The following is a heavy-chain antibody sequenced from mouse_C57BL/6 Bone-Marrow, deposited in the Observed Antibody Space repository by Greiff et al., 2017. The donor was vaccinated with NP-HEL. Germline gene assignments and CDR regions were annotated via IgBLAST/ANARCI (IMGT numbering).Heavy chain of an antibody. Sequence: QVQLQQPGAELVKPGASVKLSCKASGYTFTSYWMHWVKQRPGQGLEWIGMINPNSGSTNYNEKFKSKATLTVAKSSSTAYMQLRSLTYEDSAVYYRARGGLLSFDYWGQGTTLT. V-gene: IGHV1-64*01. J-gene: IGHJ2*01. D-gene: IGHD2-10*01. CDR2: INPNSGST. CDR1: GYTFTSYW. CDR3: ARGGLLSFDY.